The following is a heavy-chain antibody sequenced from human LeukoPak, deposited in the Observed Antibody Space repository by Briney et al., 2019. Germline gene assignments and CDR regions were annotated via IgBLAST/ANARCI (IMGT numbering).Heavy chain of an antibody. CDR1: GGSFEHYF. Sequence: ASETLSLTCTVSGGSFEHYFWSWIRQPPGKGLEWIGYVYYSGSTDYSPSLKSRLTISADTSKNQFSLGLSSVTAADTAVYYCASHRRSHGSEYWGQGTLVTVSS. D-gene: IGHD3-10*01. CDR2: VYYSGST. J-gene: IGHJ4*02. V-gene: IGHV4-59*01. CDR3: ASHRRSHGSEY.